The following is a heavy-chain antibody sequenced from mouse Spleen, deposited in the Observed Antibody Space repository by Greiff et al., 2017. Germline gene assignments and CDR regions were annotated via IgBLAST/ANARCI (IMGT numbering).Heavy chain of an antibody. CDR1: GYTFTDYN. V-gene: IGHV1-18*01. J-gene: IGHJ2*01. D-gene: IGHD1-2*01. CDR2: INPNNGGT. CDR3: ARLLRPGYFDY. Sequence: VQLKESGPELVKPGASVKIPCKASGYTFTDYNMDWVKQSHGKSLEWIGDINPNNGGTIYNQKFKGKATLTVDKSSSTAYMELRSLTSEDTAVYYCARLLRPGYFDYWGQGTTLTVSS.